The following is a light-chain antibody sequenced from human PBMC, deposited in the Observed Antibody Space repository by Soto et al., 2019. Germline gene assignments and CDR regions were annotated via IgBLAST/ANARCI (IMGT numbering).Light chain of an antibody. CDR2: AAS. V-gene: IGKV1-9*01. Sequence: DIQLTQSPSFLSASVGDRVTITCRASQGISSYLAWYQQKPGKAPKLLIYAASTLQSGVPSRFSGSGSGTEFTHPISSLQPEDFATYYCQQLNSYPPWTFGQGTKVEIK. CDR1: QGISSY. J-gene: IGKJ1*01. CDR3: QQLNSYPPWT.